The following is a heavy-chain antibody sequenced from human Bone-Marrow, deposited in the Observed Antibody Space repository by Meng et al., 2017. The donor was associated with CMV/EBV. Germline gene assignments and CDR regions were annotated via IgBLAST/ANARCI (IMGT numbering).Heavy chain of an antibody. Sequence: ASVKVSCKASGYTFTGYFIHWVRQAPGQGLEWMGWVNPNGGVTYYAQKFLGSVTMTRDSSISTAYMELSGLRSNDTAMYYCARAGFGGLSGVDVWGQVTTVTVSS. CDR1: GYTFTGYF. D-gene: IGHD3-10*01. CDR3: ARAGFGGLSGVDV. V-gene: IGHV1-2*02. J-gene: IGHJ6*02. CDR2: VNPNGGVT.